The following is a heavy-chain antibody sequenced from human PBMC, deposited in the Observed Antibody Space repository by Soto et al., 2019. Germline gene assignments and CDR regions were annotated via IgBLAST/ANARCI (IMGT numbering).Heavy chain of an antibody. CDR2: IKHSGST. Sequence: SETLSLTCAVYGGSLSGYYWSWIRQPPGKGREWMGEIKHSGSTKYNPSLKSRGTISVDTSKNQFSLKLSAVTAAETAGYYCGSGLPFSYYYYYYGMDVWGQGTTVTVSS. CDR3: GSGLPFSYYYYYYGMDV. V-gene: IGHV4-34*01. J-gene: IGHJ6*02. CDR1: GGSLSGYY.